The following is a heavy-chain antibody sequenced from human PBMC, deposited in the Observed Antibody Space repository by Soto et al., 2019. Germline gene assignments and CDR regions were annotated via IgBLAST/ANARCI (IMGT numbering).Heavy chain of an antibody. CDR2: ISSSSSYI. D-gene: IGHD1-26*01. Sequence: GGSLRLSCAASGFTFSSYSMNWVRQAPGKGLEWVSSISSSSSYIYYADSVKGRFTISRDNAKNSLYLQMNSLRAEDTAVYYCARDPGTGEWEPNAFDIWGQGTMVTVSS. CDR1: GFTFSSYS. V-gene: IGHV3-21*01. CDR3: ARDPGTGEWEPNAFDI. J-gene: IGHJ3*02.